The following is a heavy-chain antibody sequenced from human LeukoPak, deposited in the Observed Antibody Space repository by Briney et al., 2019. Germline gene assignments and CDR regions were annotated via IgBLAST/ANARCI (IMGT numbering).Heavy chain of an antibody. CDR2: IYYSGST. D-gene: IGHD3-22*01. CDR3: ARGDSSGYYYGTYYMDV. CDR1: GGSISSYY. V-gene: IGHV4-59*01. J-gene: IGHJ6*03. Sequence: PSETLSLTCTVSGGSISSYYWSWIRQPAGKGLEWIGYIYYSGSTNYNPSLRSRVTISLDTSKNQFSLKLSSVTAADTAVYYCARGDSSGYYYGTYYMDVWGKGTTVTVSS.